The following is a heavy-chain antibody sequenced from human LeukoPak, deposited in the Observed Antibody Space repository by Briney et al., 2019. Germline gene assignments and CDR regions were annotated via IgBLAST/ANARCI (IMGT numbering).Heavy chain of an antibody. CDR1: GYIFTSYW. V-gene: IGHV5-51*01. Sequence: GASLQISCEGSGYIFTSYWIGWVRPLPGKGLEWMGIIYPGDSDTRYSPSFQGQVTISADKSISTAYLQWSSLKASDTAMYYCARRRYYDSSGYSYFDYWGQGTLVTVSS. CDR3: ARRRYYDSSGYSYFDY. J-gene: IGHJ4*02. CDR2: IYPGDSDT. D-gene: IGHD3-22*01.